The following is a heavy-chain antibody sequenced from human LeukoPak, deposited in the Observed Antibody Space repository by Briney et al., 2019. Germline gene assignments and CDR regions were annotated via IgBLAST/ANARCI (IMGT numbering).Heavy chain of an antibody. V-gene: IGHV4-30-2*01. CDR1: GGSISSGGYS. Sequence: SETLSLTCAVSGGSISSGGYSWSWIRQPPGKGLEWIGEINHSGSTNYNPSLKSRVTISVDTSKNQFSLKLSSVTAADTAVYYCARGKGYSYGRSVWFDPWGQGTLVTVSS. D-gene: IGHD5-18*01. CDR3: ARGKGYSYGRSVWFDP. CDR2: INHSGST. J-gene: IGHJ5*02.